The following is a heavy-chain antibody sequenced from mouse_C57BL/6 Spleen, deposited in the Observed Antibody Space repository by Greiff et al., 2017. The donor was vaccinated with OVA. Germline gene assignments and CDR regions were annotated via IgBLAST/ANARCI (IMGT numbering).Heavy chain of an antibody. V-gene: IGHV3-6*01. CDR3: AREGIYYGTLMDY. CDR1: GYSITSGYY. J-gene: IGHJ4*01. CDR2: ISYDGSN. D-gene: IGHD2-1*01. Sequence: ESGPGLVKPSQSLSLTCSVTGYSITSGYYWNWIRQFPGNKLEWMGYISYDGSNNYNPSLKNRISITRDTSKNQFFLKLNSVTTEDTATYYCAREGIYYGTLMDYWGQGTSVTVSS.